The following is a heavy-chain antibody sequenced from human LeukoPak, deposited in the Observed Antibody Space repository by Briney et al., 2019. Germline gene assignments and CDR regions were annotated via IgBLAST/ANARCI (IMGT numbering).Heavy chain of an antibody. CDR1: GFSFSNYA. D-gene: IGHD3-10*01. CDR3: AKWGYITMVYHYFDY. J-gene: IGHJ4*02. V-gene: IGHV3-23*01. Sequence: GSLRLSCATSGFSFSNYAMSWVRQAPGKGLEWVSVISGSGGSTYYADSVKGRFTISRDNSKNTLYMQMNSLTAEDTAVYYCAKWGYITMVYHYFDYWGQGSLVTVSS. CDR2: ISGSGGST.